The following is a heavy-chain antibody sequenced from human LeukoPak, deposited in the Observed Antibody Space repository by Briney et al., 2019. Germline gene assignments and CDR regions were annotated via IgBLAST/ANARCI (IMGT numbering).Heavy chain of an antibody. D-gene: IGHD3-3*01. CDR3: ARKYYDFWSGYYYYFDY. V-gene: IGHV4-39*07. CDR2: IYYSGST. Sequence: SETLSLTCTVSGGSISSSSYYWGWIRQPPGTGLEWIGSIYYSGSTYYNPSLKSRVTTSVDTSKNQFSLKLSSVTAADTAVYYCARKYYDFWSGYYYYFDYWGQGTLVTVSS. J-gene: IGHJ4*02. CDR1: GGSISSSSYY.